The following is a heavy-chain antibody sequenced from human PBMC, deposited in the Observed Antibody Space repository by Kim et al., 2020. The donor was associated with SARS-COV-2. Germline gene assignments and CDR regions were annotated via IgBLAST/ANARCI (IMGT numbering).Heavy chain of an antibody. V-gene: IGHV3-23*01. D-gene: IGHD3-10*01. CDR3: AKRYYFDSGNFDY. J-gene: IGHJ4*02. Sequence: ADYVKGRFTISRDSSENTLYLQMNSLRAEDTAVYYCAKRYYFDSGNFDYWGQGTLVTVSS.